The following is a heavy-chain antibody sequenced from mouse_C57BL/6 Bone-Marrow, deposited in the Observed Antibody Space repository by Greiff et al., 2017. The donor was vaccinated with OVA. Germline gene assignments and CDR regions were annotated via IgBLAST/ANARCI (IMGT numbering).Heavy chain of an antibody. D-gene: IGHD1-1*01. Sequence: EVQLQESGGGLVKPGGSLKLSCAASGFTFSDYGMHWVRQAPEKGLEWVAYISSGSSTIYYADTVKGRFTISRDNAKNTLFLQMTSLRSEDTAMYYCARDYYGSSPYYAMDYWGQGTSVTVSS. CDR3: ARDYYGSSPYYAMDY. J-gene: IGHJ4*01. V-gene: IGHV5-17*01. CDR2: ISSGSSTI. CDR1: GFTFSDYG.